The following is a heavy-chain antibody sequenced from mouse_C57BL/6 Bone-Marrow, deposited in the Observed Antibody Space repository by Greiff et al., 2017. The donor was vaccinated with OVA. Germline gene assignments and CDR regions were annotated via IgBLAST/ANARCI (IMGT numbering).Heavy chain of an antibody. CDR2: INPDSSTI. Sequence: EVKLQQSGGGLVQPGGSLKLSCAASGIDFSRYWMSWVRRAPGKGLEWIGEINPDSSTINYAPSIKDKFIIPRNNAKNTLYLQISKVISEDTALYYCARPIYYDYAPFAYWGQGTLVTVSA. CDR3: ARPIYYDYAPFAY. V-gene: IGHV4-1*01. J-gene: IGHJ3*01. CDR1: GIDFSRYW. D-gene: IGHD2-4*01.